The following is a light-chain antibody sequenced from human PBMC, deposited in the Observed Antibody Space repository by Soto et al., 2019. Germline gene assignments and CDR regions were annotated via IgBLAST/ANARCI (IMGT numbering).Light chain of an antibody. CDR1: QSISSW. V-gene: IGKV1-5*01. CDR2: DVS. CDR3: QQYNTFWT. J-gene: IGKJ1*01. Sequence: DIQMTQSPSTLSASVGDRVTITCRASQSISSWLAWYQQKPGKAPKLLIYDVSSLESGVPSRFSGSGSGTEFTLTISSLQPDDFATYCCQQYNTFWTFGQGTKVEIK.